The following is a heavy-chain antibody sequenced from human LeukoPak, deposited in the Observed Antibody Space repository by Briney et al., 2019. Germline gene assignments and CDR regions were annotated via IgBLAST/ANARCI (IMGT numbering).Heavy chain of an antibody. J-gene: IGHJ6*03. CDR3: ARGLGGASYYMDV. V-gene: IGHV3-21*04. CDR2: ISSSSSYI. Sequence: GGSLRLSCAASGFTFSTYEMNWVRQAPGKGLEWVSSISSSSSYIYYADSVKGRLTISRDNAKNSLYLQMNSLRAEDTAVYYCARGLGGASYYMDVWGKGTTVTVSS. CDR1: GFTFSTYE. D-gene: IGHD3-16*01.